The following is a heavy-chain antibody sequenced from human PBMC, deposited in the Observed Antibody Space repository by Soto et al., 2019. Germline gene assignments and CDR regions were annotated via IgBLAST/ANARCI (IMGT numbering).Heavy chain of an antibody. Sequence: SQTLSLTCAISGYSVSSNSAACNFIRQSPSRGLEWLGRTYYRSEWSTDYAVSVKSRIIINPDTSKNQFSLQLNSVTPEDTAVYYCARSIGGFFDFWGQGTLVTVSS. V-gene: IGHV6-1*01. CDR3: ARSIGGFFDF. CDR1: GYSVSSNSAA. CDR2: TYYRSEWST. D-gene: IGHD5-12*01. J-gene: IGHJ4*02.